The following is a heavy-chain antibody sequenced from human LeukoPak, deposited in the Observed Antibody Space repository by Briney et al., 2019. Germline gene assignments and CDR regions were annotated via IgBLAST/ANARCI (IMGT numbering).Heavy chain of an antibody. Sequence: GGSLRLSCAASGFTFSSYAMSWVRQAPGKGLEWVSYISSSGSTIYYADSVKGRFTISRDNAKNSLYLQMNSLRAEDTAVYYCAREGSSGYYYDCWGQGTLVTVSS. CDR2: ISSSGSTI. D-gene: IGHD3-22*01. CDR3: AREGSSGYYYDC. J-gene: IGHJ4*02. CDR1: GFTFSSYA. V-gene: IGHV3-48*04.